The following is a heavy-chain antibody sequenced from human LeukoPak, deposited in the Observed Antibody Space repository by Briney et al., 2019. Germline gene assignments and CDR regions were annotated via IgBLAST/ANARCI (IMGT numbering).Heavy chain of an antibody. Sequence: SVKVSCKASGGTFSSYTISWVRQAPGQGLEWMGRIIPILGIANYAQKFRGRATITADKSTSTAYMELSSLRSEDTAVYYCASGERKGARVYWGQGTLVTVSS. V-gene: IGHV1-69*02. CDR3: ASGERKGARVY. CDR2: IIPILGIA. D-gene: IGHD1-26*01. J-gene: IGHJ4*02. CDR1: GGTFSSYT.